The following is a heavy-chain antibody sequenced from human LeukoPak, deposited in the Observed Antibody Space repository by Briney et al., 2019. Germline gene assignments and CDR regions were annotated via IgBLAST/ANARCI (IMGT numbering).Heavy chain of an antibody. Sequence: SETLSLTCTVSGGSISSSSYHWGWIRQPPGKGLEWIGSIYYSGSTYYNPSLKSRVTISVDTSKNQFSLKLSSVPAADTAVFYCARHVGYYYYYMDVWGKGTTVTVSS. J-gene: IGHJ6*03. CDR2: IYYSGST. D-gene: IGHD2-15*01. CDR3: ARHVGYYYYYMDV. V-gene: IGHV4-39*01. CDR1: GGSISSSSYH.